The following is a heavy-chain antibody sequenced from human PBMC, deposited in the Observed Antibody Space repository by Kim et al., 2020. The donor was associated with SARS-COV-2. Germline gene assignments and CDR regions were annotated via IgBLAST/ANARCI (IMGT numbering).Heavy chain of an antibody. CDR3: ARDYYDSSGYFDY. Sequence: GGSLRLSCAASGFTFSSYSMNWVRQAPGKGLEWVSSISSSSSYIYYADSVKGRFTISRDNAKNSVYLQMNSLRAEDTAVYYCARDYYDSSGYFDYWGQGTLVTVSS. V-gene: IGHV3-21*01. CDR2: ISSSSSYI. J-gene: IGHJ4*02. D-gene: IGHD3-22*01. CDR1: GFTFSSYS.